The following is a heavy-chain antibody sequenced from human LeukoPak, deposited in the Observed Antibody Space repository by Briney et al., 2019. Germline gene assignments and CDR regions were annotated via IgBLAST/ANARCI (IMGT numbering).Heavy chain of an antibody. V-gene: IGHV3-48*03. CDR2: ISGSGSSI. J-gene: IGHJ3*02. CDR3: AREGGFGYDYAFDS. D-gene: IGHD3-16*01. CDR1: GFTFSTYE. Sequence: GSLRPSCTASGFTFSTYEMNCVRQAPGEGLEWNSYISGSGSSIFYAESLHGLFTVSRDNAKNSVYLQMNSLRAEDTAVYYCAREGGFGYDYAFDSWGHGTTVTVS.